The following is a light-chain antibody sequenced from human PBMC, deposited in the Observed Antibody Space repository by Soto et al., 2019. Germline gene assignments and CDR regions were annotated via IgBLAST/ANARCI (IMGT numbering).Light chain of an antibody. CDR3: QQHNQWPIT. J-gene: IGKJ5*01. CDR2: YIS. CDR1: QSAGNF. Sequence: EIVMTESPATLSVSPWETASLSCRASQSAGNFLAWYQQKPGQAPRLLIYYISTRATGIPARFSGSGSGTGFTLTINSLQSEDSAVHYCQQHNQWPITFGQATRLEIK. V-gene: IGKV3D-15*01.